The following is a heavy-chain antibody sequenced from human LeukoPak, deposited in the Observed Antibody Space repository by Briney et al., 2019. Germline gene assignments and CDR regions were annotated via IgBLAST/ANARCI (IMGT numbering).Heavy chain of an antibody. CDR3: ARDLIETGRYFDY. CDR2: ISSSSSYI. CDR1: GFAFSSLD. J-gene: IGHJ4*02. D-gene: IGHD1-14*01. V-gene: IGHV3-21*01. Sequence: GGSLRLSCAASGFAFSSLDMGWVRQAPGKGLEWVSSISSSSSYIYYADSVKGRFTISRDNAKNSLYLQMNSLRAEDTAVYYCARDLIETGRYFDYWGQGTLVTVSS.